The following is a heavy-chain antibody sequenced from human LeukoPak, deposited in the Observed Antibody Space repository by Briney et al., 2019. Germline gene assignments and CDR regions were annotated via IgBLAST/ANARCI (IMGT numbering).Heavy chain of an antibody. CDR3: ARSTSSEYDIYHFDY. J-gene: IGHJ4*02. CDR2: IWYDGNNK. Sequence: HPRGSLRLSCAASGFTFSSYGMHWVRQAPGKGLEWVAVIWYDGNNKYYADSVKGRFTISRDNSKNTLYLQMNSLRAEDTAVYYCARSTSSEYDIYHFDYWGQGTLVTVSS. CDR1: GFTFSSYG. V-gene: IGHV3-33*01. D-gene: IGHD3-9*01.